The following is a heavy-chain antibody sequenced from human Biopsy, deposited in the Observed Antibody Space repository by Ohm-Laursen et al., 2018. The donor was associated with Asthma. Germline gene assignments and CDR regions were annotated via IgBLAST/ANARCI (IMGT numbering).Heavy chain of an antibody. CDR3: ASGPQWSGLDV. J-gene: IGHJ6*02. Sequence: SQTLSLTCAYRGSFRGYAWTWIRQPPGKGLEWIGEIPQGGATTFNPPLKSRVTISIDPSKSQLSLRLTSMTAADTAVYYCASGPQWSGLDVWGQGTTVTVSS. CDR2: IPQGGAT. CDR1: RGSFRGYA. D-gene: IGHD2-8*01. V-gene: IGHV4-34*01.